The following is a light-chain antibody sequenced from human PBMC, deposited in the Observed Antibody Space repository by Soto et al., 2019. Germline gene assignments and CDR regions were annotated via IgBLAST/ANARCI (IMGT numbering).Light chain of an antibody. Sequence: QSVLTPPPSVSAAPGQKVTISCSGSSSNIGNNYVSWYQQLPGTAPKLLIYNNNKRPSGIPDRFSGSKSGTSATLGITGLQTGDEADYYCGTWDSSLSAGLFGGGTKLTVL. CDR3: GTWDSSLSAGL. CDR2: NNN. CDR1: SSNIGNNY. V-gene: IGLV1-51*01. J-gene: IGLJ2*01.